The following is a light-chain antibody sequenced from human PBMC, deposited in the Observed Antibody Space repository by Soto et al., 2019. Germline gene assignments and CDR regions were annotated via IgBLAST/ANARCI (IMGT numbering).Light chain of an antibody. CDR2: DAS. CDR3: QKYNSWT. CDR1: QSISSW. V-gene: IGKV1-5*01. J-gene: IGKJ1*01. Sequence: DIQMTQSPSTLSASVGDRVTITCRASQSISSWLDWYQQKPGKAPKLLIYDASTLDSGVPSRFSVSGSGTALSLTISRLQLDDFATNYLQKYNSWTFGEGTRLEIK.